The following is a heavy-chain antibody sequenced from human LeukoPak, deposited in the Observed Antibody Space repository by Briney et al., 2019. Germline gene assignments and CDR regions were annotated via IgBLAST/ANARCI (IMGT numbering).Heavy chain of an antibody. D-gene: IGHD3-3*01. V-gene: IGHV3-64*02. Sequence: GGSLRLSCAASGFTFSSFAMHWVRQAPGKGLEYVSSINTKGNRPFYADSVKGRFTVSRDNSKNMVYLQMGSLRAEDMAVYYCARDPGRAGTTEWYYFDSWGQGTLVTVSS. CDR3: ARDPGRAGTTEWYYFDS. CDR2: INTKGNRP. CDR1: GFTFSSFA. J-gene: IGHJ4*02.